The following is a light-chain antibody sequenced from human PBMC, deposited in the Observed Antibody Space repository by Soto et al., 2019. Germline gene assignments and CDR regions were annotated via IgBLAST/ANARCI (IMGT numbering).Light chain of an antibody. CDR2: GAS. V-gene: IGKV3-11*01. J-gene: IGKJ1*01. CDR1: QNVSTF. Sequence: EVVLTQSPATLSLSPGELATLSCRASQNVSTFLDWYQQKPGQAPRLLIYGASNRTTGIPARFSGSGSGTDFTLTISSLEPEDFAVYYCQQHSHWPPWTFGQGTRVEIQ. CDR3: QQHSHWPPWT.